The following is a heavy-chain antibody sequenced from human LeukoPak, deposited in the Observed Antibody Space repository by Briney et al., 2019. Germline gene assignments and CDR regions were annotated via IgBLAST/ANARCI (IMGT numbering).Heavy chain of an antibody. Sequence: ASVKVSSKASGYTFTSYDINWVRQATGQGLEWMGWMNPNSGNTGYAQKFQGRVTMTRNTSISTAYMELSSLRSEDTAVYYCARCTHRFNWFDPWGHGIVVSASS. V-gene: IGHV1-8*01. CDR3: ARCTHRFNWFDP. CDR2: MNPNSGNT. J-gene: IGHJ5*02. CDR1: GYTFTSYD. D-gene: IGHD1-14*01.